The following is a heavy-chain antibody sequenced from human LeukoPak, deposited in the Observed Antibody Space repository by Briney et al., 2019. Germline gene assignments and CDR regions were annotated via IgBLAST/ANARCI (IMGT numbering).Heavy chain of an antibody. CDR1: GGSFSGYY. J-gene: IGHJ5*02. V-gene: IGHV4-34*01. Sequence: SETLSLTRAVYGGSFSGYYWSWIRQPPGKGLEWIGEINHSGSTNYNPSLKSRVTISVDTSKNQFSLKLSSVTAADTAVYYCAIGGSTMVRGVIRNNNWFDPWGQGTLVTVSS. CDR3: AIGGSTMVRGVIRNNNWFDP. D-gene: IGHD3-10*01. CDR2: INHSGST.